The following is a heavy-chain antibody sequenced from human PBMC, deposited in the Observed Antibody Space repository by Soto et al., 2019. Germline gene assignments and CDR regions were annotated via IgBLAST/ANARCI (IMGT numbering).Heavy chain of an antibody. D-gene: IGHD2-2*01. V-gene: IGHV3-21*01. CDR2: ISSSSSYI. CDR1: GFTFSSYS. Sequence: GGSLRLSCAASGFTFSSYSMNWVRQAPGKGLEWVSSISSSSSYIYYADSVKGRFTISRDNAKNSLYQQMNSLRAEDTAVYYCARRVDCSSTSCYYYYGMDVWGQGTTVTVSS. CDR3: ARRVDCSSTSCYYYYGMDV. J-gene: IGHJ6*02.